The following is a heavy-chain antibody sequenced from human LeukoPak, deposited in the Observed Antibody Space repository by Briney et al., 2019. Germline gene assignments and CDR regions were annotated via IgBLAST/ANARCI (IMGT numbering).Heavy chain of an antibody. D-gene: IGHD3-22*01. Sequence: ASVKVSCKVSGYTLTELSMHWVRQAPGKGLEWMGGFDPEDGETIYAQKFQGRVTMTEDTSTDTAYMELSSMRSEDTAVYYCATDPPDSSGYYPFPTLWGQGTMVPVSS. V-gene: IGHV1-24*01. CDR1: GYTLTELS. CDR2: FDPEDGET. J-gene: IGHJ3*01. CDR3: ATDPPDSSGYYPFPTL.